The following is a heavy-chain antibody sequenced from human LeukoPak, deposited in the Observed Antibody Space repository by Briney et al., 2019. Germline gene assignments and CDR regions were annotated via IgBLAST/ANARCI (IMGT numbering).Heavy chain of an antibody. CDR3: ARHLSGVTGYTYGRGIDY. D-gene: IGHD5-18*01. J-gene: IGHJ4*02. Sequence: GGSLRLSCAASGFTFSSYSMNWVRQAPGKGLEWVSYISSSSSTIYYADSVKGRFTISRDNSKNSLYLQMNSLRAEDTAVYYCARHLSGVTGYTYGRGIDYWGQGTLVTVSS. V-gene: IGHV3-48*01. CDR2: ISSSSSTI. CDR1: GFTFSSYS.